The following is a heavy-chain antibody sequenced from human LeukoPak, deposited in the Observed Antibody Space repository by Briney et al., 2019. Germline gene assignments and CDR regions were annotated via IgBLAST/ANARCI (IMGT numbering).Heavy chain of an antibody. CDR1: GFTLGDYA. D-gene: IGHD1-26*01. J-gene: IGHJ5*02. Sequence: RGSPRHSPVESGFTLGDYAMRWVRPTPQERLQRVSQIRGTGGATHNAGIARGRVSPSRDTSKKTLYLQMSSLRDEDTAMYYCVKDPRDTYGTDRFVTWGQGTLLIVSS. CDR2: IRGTGGAT. CDR3: VKDPRDTYGTDRFVT. V-gene: IGHV3-23*01.